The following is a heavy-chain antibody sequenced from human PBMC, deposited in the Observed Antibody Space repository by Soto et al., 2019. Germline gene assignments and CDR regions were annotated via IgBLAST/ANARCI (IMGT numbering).Heavy chain of an antibody. CDR2: IDPSDSYT. CDR1: GYSFTSYW. V-gene: IGHV5-10-1*01. J-gene: IGHJ4*02. Sequence: ESLKISCKGSGYSFTSYWISWVRQMPGKGLEWMGRIDPSDSYTNYSPSFQGHVTISADKSISTAYLQWSSLKASDTAMYYCASDPGYSSGWYGYWGQGTLVTSPQ. CDR3: ASDPGYSSGWYGY. D-gene: IGHD6-19*01.